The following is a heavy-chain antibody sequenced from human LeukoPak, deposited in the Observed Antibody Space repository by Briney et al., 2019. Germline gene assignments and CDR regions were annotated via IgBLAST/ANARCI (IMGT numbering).Heavy chain of an antibody. Sequence: SETLSLTCIVSGYSISNGYYWGWIRQPPGKGLEWIGSIYHSGITYYNPSLKSRVTISVDTSKNQFSLKLISVTAAGTAVYYCARVPIVGPVDYWGQGTLVTVSS. CDR3: ARVPIVGPVDY. CDR1: GYSISNGYY. CDR2: IYHSGIT. V-gene: IGHV4-38-2*02. J-gene: IGHJ4*02. D-gene: IGHD1-26*01.